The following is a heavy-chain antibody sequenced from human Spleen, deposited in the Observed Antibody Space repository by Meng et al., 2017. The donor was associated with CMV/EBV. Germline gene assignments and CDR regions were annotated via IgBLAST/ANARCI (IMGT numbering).Heavy chain of an antibody. CDR2: ISGNGHSS. J-gene: IGHJ4*02. CDR1: RFTFSSYA. V-gene: IGHV3-23*01. D-gene: IGHD3-3*01. CDR3: AKDSTRFLEWLFAD. Sequence: GESLKISCAASRFTFSSYAMSWVRQAPGKGLEWVSTISGNGHSSYYADSVKGRFTISRDNSKYTLYLQMNSLRAEDTAVYYCAKDSTRFLEWLFADWGQGALVTVSS.